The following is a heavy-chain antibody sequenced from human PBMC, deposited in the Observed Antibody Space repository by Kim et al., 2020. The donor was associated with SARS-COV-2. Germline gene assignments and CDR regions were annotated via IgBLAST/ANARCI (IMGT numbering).Heavy chain of an antibody. D-gene: IGHD3-22*01. J-gene: IGHJ3*02. V-gene: IGHV6-1*01. CDR3: ARGSSDSRADDAFDI. Sequence: VSVKSRITINPDTSKNQFSLQLNSVTPEDTAVYYCARGSSDSRADDAFDIWGQGTMVTVSS.